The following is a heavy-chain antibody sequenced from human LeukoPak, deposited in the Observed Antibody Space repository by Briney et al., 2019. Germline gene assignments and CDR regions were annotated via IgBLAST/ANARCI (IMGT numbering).Heavy chain of an antibody. V-gene: IGHV3-7*03. Sequence: GGSLRLSCAASGFTFSSYWMSWVRQAPGKGLEWVANIKQDGSEKYYVDSVKGRFTISRDNAKNSLYLQMNSLRAEDTAVYYCAKHKENYGDSCLDDYWGQGTLVTVSS. D-gene: IGHD4-17*01. CDR2: IKQDGSEK. J-gene: IGHJ4*02. CDR3: AKHKENYGDSCLDDY. CDR1: GFTFSSYW.